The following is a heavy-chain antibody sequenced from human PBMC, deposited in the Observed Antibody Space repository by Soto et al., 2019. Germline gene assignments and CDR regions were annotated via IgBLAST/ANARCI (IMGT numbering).Heavy chain of an antibody. Sequence: ASVKVSCKASGGTFSSYAISWVRQAPRQGLEWMGGIIPIFGTANYAQKFQGRVTITADESTSTAYMELSSLRSEDTAVYYCAMSGDYYGSGSDYYYYGMDVWGQGTTVTVSS. J-gene: IGHJ6*02. CDR1: GGTFSSYA. V-gene: IGHV1-69*13. CDR2: IIPIFGTA. CDR3: AMSGDYYGSGSDYYYYGMDV. D-gene: IGHD3-10*01.